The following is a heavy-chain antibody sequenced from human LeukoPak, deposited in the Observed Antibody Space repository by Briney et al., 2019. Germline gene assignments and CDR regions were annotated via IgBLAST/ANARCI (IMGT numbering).Heavy chain of an antibody. V-gene: IGHV3-49*04. CDR1: GFTFGDYT. Sequence: GGSLRLSCTASGFTFGDYTMSWVRQAPGKGLEWVGFIRSKAYGGTTEYAASVKGRFTISRDDSKSIAYLQMNSLKTEDTAVYYCNGPEYYQHWGQGTLDTVSS. J-gene: IGHJ1*01. CDR2: IRSKAYGGTT. D-gene: IGHD4-17*01. CDR3: NGPEYYQH.